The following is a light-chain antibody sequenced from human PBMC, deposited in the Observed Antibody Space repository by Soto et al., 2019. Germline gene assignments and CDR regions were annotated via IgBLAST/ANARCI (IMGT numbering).Light chain of an antibody. Sequence: QSVLTQPASVSGSPGQSITISCTGTSSDVGRYDYVSWYQHHPGKAPKLIIYVVSDRPSGVSNRFSGSKSGNTASLTISGLRAEDEADYYCSSFTDSRVYVFGSGTKVTVL. J-gene: IGLJ1*01. V-gene: IGLV2-14*01. CDR3: SSFTDSRVYV. CDR2: VVS. CDR1: SSDVGRYDY.